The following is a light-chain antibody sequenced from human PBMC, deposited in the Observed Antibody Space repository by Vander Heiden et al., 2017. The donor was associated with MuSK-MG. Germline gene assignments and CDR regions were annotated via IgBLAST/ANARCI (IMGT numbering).Light chain of an antibody. CDR1: QSVSNF. Sequence: DIVLTQSPATLSLSPGERATLSCRASQSVSNFLAWYQQKPGQAPRLLIYEASSRATGIPDRFSGSGYGTDFTLTINSLEPDDVAVYFCQQRSSWPLTFGGGTKVEIK. CDR3: QQRSSWPLT. J-gene: IGKJ4*01. V-gene: IGKV3-11*01. CDR2: EAS.